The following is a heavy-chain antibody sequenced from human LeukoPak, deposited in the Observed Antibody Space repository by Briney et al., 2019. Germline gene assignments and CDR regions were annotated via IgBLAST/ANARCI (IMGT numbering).Heavy chain of an antibody. D-gene: IGHD5-18*01. CDR3: ASWGYSYGPDAFDI. Sequence: PSETLSLTRTVSGRSISSSSYYWGWIRPPPGKGLEWIGSIYYSGSTYYNPSLKSRVTISVYTSKNQFSLELSSVTAADTAVYYCASWGYSYGPDAFDIWGQGTMVTVSS. V-gene: IGHV4-39*01. CDR2: IYYSGST. J-gene: IGHJ3*02. CDR1: GRSISSSSYY.